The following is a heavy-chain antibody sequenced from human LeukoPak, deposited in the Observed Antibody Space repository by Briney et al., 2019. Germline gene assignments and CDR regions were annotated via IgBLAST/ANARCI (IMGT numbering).Heavy chain of an antibody. V-gene: IGHV3-20*04. CDR2: INWTGGST. CDR1: GFTFDDYG. CDR3: ARLYGDYVQAFDI. D-gene: IGHD4-17*01. J-gene: IGHJ3*02. Sequence: GGSLRLSCAASGFTFDDYGMNWVRQAPGKGLEWVSGINWTGGSTGYADSVKGRFTTSRDNAKNSLSLQMNSLRAEDTAVYYCARLYGDYVQAFDIWGQGTMVTVSS.